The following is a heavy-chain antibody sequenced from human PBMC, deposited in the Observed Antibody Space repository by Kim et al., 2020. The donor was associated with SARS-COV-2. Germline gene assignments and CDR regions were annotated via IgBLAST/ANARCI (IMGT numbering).Heavy chain of an antibody. J-gene: IGHJ6*02. CDR2: IKSKTDGGTT. CDR1: GFTFSNAW. CDR3: TTGMPAAAGPKRGYYYGMDV. D-gene: IGHD6-13*01. V-gene: IGHV3-15*01. Sequence: GGSLRLSCAASGFTFSNAWMSWVRQAPGKGLEWVGRIKSKTDGGTTDYAAPVKGRFTISRDDSKNTLYLQMNSLKTEDTAVYYCTTGMPAAAGPKRGYYYGMDVWGQGTTVTVSS.